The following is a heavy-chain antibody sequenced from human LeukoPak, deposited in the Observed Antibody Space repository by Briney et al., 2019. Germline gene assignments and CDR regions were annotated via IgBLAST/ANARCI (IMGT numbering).Heavy chain of an antibody. Sequence: ASVKVSCKASGYTFTGYYMQWVRQAPGQGLEWMGGINTNSGGTNYAQKFQGRVTMTRDTSISTAYMELSRLRSDDTAVYYCARDLRLAGTPLFDYWGQGTLVTVSS. CDR3: ARDLRLAGTPLFDY. V-gene: IGHV1-2*02. J-gene: IGHJ4*02. CDR1: GYTFTGYY. CDR2: INTNSGGT. D-gene: IGHD6-19*01.